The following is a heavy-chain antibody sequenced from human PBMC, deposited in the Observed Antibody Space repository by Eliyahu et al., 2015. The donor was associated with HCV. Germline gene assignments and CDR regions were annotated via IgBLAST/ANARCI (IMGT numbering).Heavy chain of an antibody. CDR1: GFTFGDFA. Sequence: EVQLVESGGGLVQPGQSLRLSCTGSGFTFGDFAMNWVRQAPGKGLEWIALIRSKAYGGTTEHAAPVRGRFIISRDDSKSIAYLQMNSLKTEDTAVYYCLKDGTVVGPAGYFAPWGQGTLVTVSS. D-gene: IGHD2-2*01. J-gene: IGHJ5*02. V-gene: IGHV3-49*04. CDR3: LKDGTVVGPAGYFAP. CDR2: IRSKAYGGTT.